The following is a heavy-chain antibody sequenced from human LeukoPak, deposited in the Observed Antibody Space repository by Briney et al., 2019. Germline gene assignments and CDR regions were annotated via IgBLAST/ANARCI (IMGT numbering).Heavy chain of an antibody. D-gene: IGHD3-10*01. CDR3: SAVRDGGFGELHY. V-gene: IGHV3-15*01. Sequence: PGGSLRLSCAASGFTFSNAWMSWVRQAPGKGLEWVGRIKSKTDGGTTDYAAPVKGRFTISRDDSKNTLYLQMNSLKTEDSAVYFCSAVRDGGFGELHYWGQGTLVTVSS. CDR2: IKSKTDGGTT. J-gene: IGHJ4*02. CDR1: GFTFSNAW.